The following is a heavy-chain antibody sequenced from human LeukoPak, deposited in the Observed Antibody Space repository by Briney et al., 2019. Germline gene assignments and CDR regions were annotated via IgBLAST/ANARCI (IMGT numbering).Heavy chain of an antibody. CDR3: ARGGGYYDSSGYYGELFDY. J-gene: IGHJ4*02. V-gene: IGHV4-4*07. CDR1: GGSISNYY. Sequence: PSETLSLTCTVSGGSISNYYWSWIRQPAGKGLEWLGRIYAGGTASYNPSLKSRVTMSADMSKNQLSLKLTSVTAADTAVYYCARGGGYYDSSGYYGELFDYWGQGTLVTVSS. CDR2: IYAGGTA. D-gene: IGHD3-22*01.